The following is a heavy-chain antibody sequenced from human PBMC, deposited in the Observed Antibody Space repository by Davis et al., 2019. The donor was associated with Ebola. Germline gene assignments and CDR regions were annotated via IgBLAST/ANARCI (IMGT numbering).Heavy chain of an antibody. V-gene: IGHV5-51*01. CDR2: IYPPDSDT. J-gene: IGHJ3*02. CDR1: RYTFNSYW. Sequence: GGSLRLSCKGSRYTFNSYWIAWMRQMPGKGLEWMGFIYPPDSDTRYSPSFQGHVTISVDRSINTAYLQWSSLEASDTATYYCARRLAIRNDAFDIWGQGTMVSVSS. D-gene: IGHD2-21*01. CDR3: ARRLAIRNDAFDI.